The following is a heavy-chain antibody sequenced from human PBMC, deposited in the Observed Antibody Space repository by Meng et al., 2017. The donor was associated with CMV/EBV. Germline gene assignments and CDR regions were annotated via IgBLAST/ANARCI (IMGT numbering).Heavy chain of an antibody. CDR3: ARGQAAAGTVY. D-gene: IGHD6-13*01. Sequence: LSWAASGLSLSSYGMHWVREAPGKGLEWVAVISYDGSNKYYADSVKGRFTIYRDNSKNTLYLQMNSLRAEDTAVYYCARGQAAAGTVYWGQGTLVTVSS. J-gene: IGHJ4*02. CDR1: GLSLSSYG. CDR2: ISYDGSNK. V-gene: IGHV3-30*04.